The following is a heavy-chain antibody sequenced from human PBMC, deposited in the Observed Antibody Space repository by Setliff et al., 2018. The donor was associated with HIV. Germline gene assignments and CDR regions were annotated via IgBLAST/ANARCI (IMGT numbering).Heavy chain of an antibody. V-gene: IGHV3-43D*04. CDR3: TRLGEAGLDYYMDV. J-gene: IGHJ6*03. D-gene: IGHD3-16*01. Sequence: GGSLRLSCAASGFTFDDYAMHWVRQAPGKGLEWVSLISWDGGTTYYADSVKGRFTISRDNSKNTLYLQMNSLEIEDSAVYYCTRLGEAGLDYYMDVWGKGTTVTVSS. CDR2: ISWDGGTT. CDR1: GFTFDDYA.